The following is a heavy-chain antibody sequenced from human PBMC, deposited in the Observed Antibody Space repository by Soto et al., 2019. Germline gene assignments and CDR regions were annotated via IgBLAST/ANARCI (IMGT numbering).Heavy chain of an antibody. CDR1: GYTFTSYG. Sequence: ASVKVSCKASGYTFTSYGISWVRQAPGQGLEWMGWISAYNGNTNYAQKLQGRVTMTTDTSTSTAYMELRSLRSDDTAVYYCARDRSTMIVVVITDLDYWGQGTLVTVSS. V-gene: IGHV1-18*01. J-gene: IGHJ4*02. CDR2: ISAYNGNT. CDR3: ARDRSTMIVVVITDLDY. D-gene: IGHD3-22*01.